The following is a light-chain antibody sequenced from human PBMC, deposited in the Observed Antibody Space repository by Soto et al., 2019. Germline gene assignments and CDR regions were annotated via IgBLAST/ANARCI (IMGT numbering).Light chain of an antibody. J-gene: IGLJ2*01. CDR1: SSDVGGYNY. CDR2: DVS. CDR3: SSYTSSNSVI. V-gene: IGLV2-14*01. Sequence: QSALTQPASVSGSPGQSITISCTGTSSDVGGYNYVSWYQQHPGKAPKLMIYDVSNRPSGVSNRFSGLKSGNTASLTISGLQAEDEADYYCSSYTSSNSVIFGGGTKVTVL.